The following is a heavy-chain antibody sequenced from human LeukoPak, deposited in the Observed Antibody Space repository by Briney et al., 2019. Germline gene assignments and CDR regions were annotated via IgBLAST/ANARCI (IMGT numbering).Heavy chain of an antibody. CDR2: INPNSGGT. D-gene: IGHD3-10*01. CDR3: ARATPDTSWFGELLYWFDP. Sequence: ASVKVSCKASGYTFTGYYMHWVRQAPGQGLEWMGWINPNSGGTNYAQKFQGRVTMTRDTSISTAYMELSRLRSDDTAVYYCARATPDTSWFGELLYWFDPWGQGTQVTVSS. CDR1: GYTFTGYY. J-gene: IGHJ5*02. V-gene: IGHV1-2*02.